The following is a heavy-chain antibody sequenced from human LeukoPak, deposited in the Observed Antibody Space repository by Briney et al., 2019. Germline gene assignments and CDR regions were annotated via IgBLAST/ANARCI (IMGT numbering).Heavy chain of an antibody. CDR1: GFTFSSYW. D-gene: IGHD3-3*01. CDR2: IKQDGSEK. CDR3: ARESGITIFGVVAIRGAFDI. J-gene: IGHJ3*02. V-gene: IGHV3-7*03. Sequence: PGGSLRLSCAASGFTFSSYWMSWVRQAPGKGLERVANIKQDGSEKYYVDSVKGRFTISRDNAKNSLYLQMNSLRAEDTAVYYCARESGITIFGVVAIRGAFDIWGQGTMVTVSS.